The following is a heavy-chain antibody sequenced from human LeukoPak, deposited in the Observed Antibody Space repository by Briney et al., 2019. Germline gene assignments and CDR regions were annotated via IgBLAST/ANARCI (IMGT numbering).Heavy chain of an antibody. CDR1: GGSISSYY. J-gene: IGHJ4*02. Sequence: KTSETLSLTCTVSGGSISSYYWSWIRQPPGKGLEWSGYIYYSGSTNYNPSLKSRVTISVDTSKNQFSLKLSSVTAADTAVYYCARQVGQQLVVFDYWGQGTLVTVSS. CDR3: ARQVGQQLVVFDY. CDR2: IYYSGST. D-gene: IGHD6-13*01. V-gene: IGHV4-59*08.